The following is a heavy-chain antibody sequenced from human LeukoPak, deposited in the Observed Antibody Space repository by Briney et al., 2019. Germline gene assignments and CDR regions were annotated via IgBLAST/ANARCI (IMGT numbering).Heavy chain of an antibody. CDR3: ARGSGNSLFDY. CDR1: GYTFTGLY. D-gene: IGHD3-10*01. Sequence: ASVKVSCKASGYTFTGLYMHWVRQAPGQGLEWMGWIGPNSGGTNYAQKFQGRVTMTRDTSISTAYMELSSLRSDDTAVYYCARGSGNSLFDYWGQGTLVAVSS. V-gene: IGHV1-2*02. CDR2: IGPNSGGT. J-gene: IGHJ4*02.